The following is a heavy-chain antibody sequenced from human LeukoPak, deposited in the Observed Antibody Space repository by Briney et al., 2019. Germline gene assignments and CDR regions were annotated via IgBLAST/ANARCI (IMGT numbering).Heavy chain of an antibody. D-gene: IGHD3-10*01. CDR1: GGSISSSSYY. J-gene: IGHJ4*02. Sequence: SETLSLTCTVPGGSISSSSYYWGWIRQPPGKGLEWIGSIYYSGSTYDNPSLKSRVTISVDTSKNQFSLKLGSVTAADTAVYYCARLRHGSGSYYNEGNDYWGQGTLVTVSS. CDR3: ARLRHGSGSYYNEGNDY. V-gene: IGHV4-39*01. CDR2: IYYSGST.